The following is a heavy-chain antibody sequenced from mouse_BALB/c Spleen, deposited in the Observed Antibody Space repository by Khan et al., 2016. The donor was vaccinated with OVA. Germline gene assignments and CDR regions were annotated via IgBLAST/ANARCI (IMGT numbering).Heavy chain of an antibody. CDR2: INPSSGYT. J-gene: IGHJ2*01. CDR3: ARTHER. V-gene: IGHV1-4*01. Sequence: QMQLEESGAELARPGASVKLSCKASGYTFTSYTMHWVKQRPGKGLEWIGSINPSSGYTKYNQKFKDKATLTADKSSSTAYMQLSSLTSEDSAVYYCARTHERWGQGTTLTVSS. CDR1: GYTFTSYT.